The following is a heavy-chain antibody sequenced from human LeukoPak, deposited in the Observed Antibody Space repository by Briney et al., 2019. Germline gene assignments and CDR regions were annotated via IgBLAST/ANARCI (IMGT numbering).Heavy chain of an antibody. CDR1: GFAVSSNY. D-gene: IGHD4-11*01. Sequence: PGGSLRLSCAASGFAVSSNYMSWVRQAPGKGLEWVSAISGTGGSTYFADSVKGRFTISRDNSKNTLYLQMNSLRAEDTAVYYCARKLGMTTAAFDIWGQGTMVTVSS. CDR3: ARKLGMTTAAFDI. J-gene: IGHJ3*02. V-gene: IGHV3-23*01. CDR2: ISGTGGST.